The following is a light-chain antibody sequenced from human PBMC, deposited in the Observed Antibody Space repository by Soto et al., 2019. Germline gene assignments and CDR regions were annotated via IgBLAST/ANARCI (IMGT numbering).Light chain of an antibody. Sequence: EIVLTQSPGTLSLSPGERATLSCRASQSVRGNYLAWYQQKPGQAPRLLISGASSRASGIPDRFSGSGSGTDFTLTISRLEPEDFATYYCQQTNDYPYTFGQGTRLEIK. CDR3: QQTNDYPYT. CDR1: QSVRGNY. CDR2: GAS. J-gene: IGKJ2*01. V-gene: IGKV3-20*01.